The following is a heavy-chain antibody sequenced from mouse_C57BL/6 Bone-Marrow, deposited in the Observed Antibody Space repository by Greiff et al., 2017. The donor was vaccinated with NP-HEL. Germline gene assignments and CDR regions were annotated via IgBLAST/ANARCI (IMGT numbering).Heavy chain of an antibody. CDR2: IYPRSGNT. J-gene: IGHJ2*01. Sequence: VMLVESGAELARPGASVKLSCKASGYTFTSYGISWVKQRTGQGLEWIGEIYPRSGNTYYNEKFKGKATLTADKSSSTAYMELRSLTSEDSAVYFCASPDLPYFDYWGQGTTLTVSS. CDR1: GYTFTSYG. V-gene: IGHV1-81*01. CDR3: ASPDLPYFDY.